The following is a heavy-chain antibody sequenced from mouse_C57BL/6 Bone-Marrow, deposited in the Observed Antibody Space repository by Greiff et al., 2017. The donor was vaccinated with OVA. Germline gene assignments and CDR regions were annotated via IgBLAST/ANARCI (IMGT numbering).Heavy chain of an antibody. J-gene: IGHJ3*01. CDR1: GYTFTSSW. Sequence: VQLQQPGADLVQPGASVKVSCTASGYTFTSSWMHWVKQRPGPGLEWIGRIHPSDSDTNYNHKFTGTATLTVDKASSTAYMQLSSLTSKDSAVYYCAILMVTTECAYWGQGTLVTGSA. V-gene: IGHV1-74*01. CDR3: AILMVTTECAY. D-gene: IGHD2-2*01. CDR2: IHPSDSDT.